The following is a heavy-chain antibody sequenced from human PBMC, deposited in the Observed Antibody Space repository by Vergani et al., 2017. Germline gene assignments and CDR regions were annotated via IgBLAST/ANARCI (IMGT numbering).Heavy chain of an antibody. J-gene: IGHJ3*02. V-gene: IGHV3-21*01. D-gene: IGHD1-26*01. Sequence: EVQLVESGGGLVKPGGSLRLSCAASGFTFSSYSMNWVRQAPGQGLEWVSSISSSSSYIYYADSVKGRFTISRDNAKNSLYLQMNSLRAEDTAVYYCARGPIVGATTGALDIWGQGTMVTVSS. CDR1: GFTFSSYS. CDR3: ARGPIVGATTGALDI. CDR2: ISSSSSYI.